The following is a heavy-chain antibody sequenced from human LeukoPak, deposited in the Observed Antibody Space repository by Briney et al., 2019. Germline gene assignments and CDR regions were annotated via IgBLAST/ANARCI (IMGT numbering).Heavy chain of an antibody. J-gene: IGHJ4*02. Sequence: GGSLRLSCAASGFTFSNYWMSWVRQAPGKGLEWVANIEGDGSENTYWDSVKGRFTISRDNAKNSLYLQMNNLRAEDTAVYYCARDSVFWSGSDYWGQGTRVTVSS. CDR2: IEGDGSEN. CDR3: ARDSVFWSGSDY. D-gene: IGHD3-3*01. CDR1: GFTFSNYW. V-gene: IGHV3-7*01.